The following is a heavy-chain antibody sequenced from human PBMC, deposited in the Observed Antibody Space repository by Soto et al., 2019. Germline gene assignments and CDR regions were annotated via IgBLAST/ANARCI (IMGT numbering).Heavy chain of an antibody. CDR3: ARDLSCGGDCYLVGFVDY. CDR2: ISSSSSTI. D-gene: IGHD2-21*02. Sequence: GGSLRLSCAASGFTFSSYSMNWVRQAPGKGLEWVSYISSSSSTIYYADSVKGRFTISRDNAKNSLYLQMNSLRDEDTAVYYCARDLSCGGDCYLVGFVDYWGQGTLVTVSS. CDR1: GFTFSSYS. J-gene: IGHJ4*02. V-gene: IGHV3-48*02.